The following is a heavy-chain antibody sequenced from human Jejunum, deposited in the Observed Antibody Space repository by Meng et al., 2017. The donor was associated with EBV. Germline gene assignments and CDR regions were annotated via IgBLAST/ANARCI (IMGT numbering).Heavy chain of an antibody. Sequence: QVQRVQSGADVKKTGASVKLSCKASGYTFTNYPIHWVRQAPGQRPEWMGCINPGNGETEFSQKFQGRVTITRDTSATTAYMELTSLRSEDTAVYYCASRPGFNIGPFDYWGQGTLVTVSS. V-gene: IGHV1-3*01. D-gene: IGHD3/OR15-3a*01. CDR2: INPGNGET. CDR3: ASRPGFNIGPFDY. J-gene: IGHJ4*02. CDR1: GYTFTNYP.